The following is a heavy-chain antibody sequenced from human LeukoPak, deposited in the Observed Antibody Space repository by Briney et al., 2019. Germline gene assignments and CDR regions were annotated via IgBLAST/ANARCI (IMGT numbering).Heavy chain of an antibody. V-gene: IGHV3-33*01. CDR1: GFTFGSYG. J-gene: IGHJ6*02. D-gene: IGHD5-18*01. CDR3: ARDQQKRGYSYGLDYYYGMDV. Sequence: PGGSLRLSCAASGFTFGSYGMHWVRQAPGKGLEWVAVIWYDGSNKYYADSVKGRFTISRDNSKNTLYLQMNSLRAEDTAVYYCARDQQKRGYSYGLDYYYGMDVWGQGTTVTVSS. CDR2: IWYDGSNK.